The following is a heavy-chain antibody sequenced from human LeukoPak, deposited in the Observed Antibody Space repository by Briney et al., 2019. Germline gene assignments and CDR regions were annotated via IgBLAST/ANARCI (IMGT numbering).Heavy chain of an antibody. D-gene: IGHD2-21*01. CDR1: GFTFSSYS. CDR3: ARDRVKSRVLDY. V-gene: IGHV3-21*01. J-gene: IGHJ4*02. CDR2: ISSSSSYI. Sequence: GGSLRLSCAASGFTFSSYSMNWVRQAPGKGLEWVSSISSSSSYIYYADSVKGRFTISRDNAKNSLYLQMNSLRAEDTAVYYCARDRVKSRVLDYWGQGTLATVSS.